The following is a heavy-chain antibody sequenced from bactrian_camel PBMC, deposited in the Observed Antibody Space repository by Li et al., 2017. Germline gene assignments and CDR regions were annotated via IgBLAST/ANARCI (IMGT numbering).Heavy chain of an antibody. CDR1: GWTYSRYC. J-gene: IGHJ6*01. CDR2: IHTGERST. CDR3: AARGPYCYTKLSVRDFTY. Sequence: DVQLVESGGGSVQAGGSLTLSCVVSGWTYSRYCMGWFRQAPGKEREGVAQIHTGERSTYYTDSVKGRFTISQDNAKNTAYLRMNSLKPEDTAMYYCAARGPYCYTKLSVRDFTYWGQGTQVTVS. V-gene: IGHV3S40*01. D-gene: IGHD2*01.